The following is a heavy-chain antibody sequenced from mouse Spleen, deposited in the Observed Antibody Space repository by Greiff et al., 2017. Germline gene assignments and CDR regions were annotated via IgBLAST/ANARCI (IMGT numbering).Heavy chain of an antibody. Sequence: QVQLQQPGAELVRPGSSVKLSCKASGYTFTSYWMDWVKQRPGQGLEWIGNIYPSDSETHYNQKFKDKATLTVDKSSSTAYMQLSSLTSEDSAVYYCARGITTVVAPMDYWGQGTSVTVSS. CDR1: GYTFTSYW. CDR2: IYPSDSET. J-gene: IGHJ4*01. V-gene: IGHV1-61*01. CDR3: ARGITTVVAPMDY. D-gene: IGHD1-1*01.